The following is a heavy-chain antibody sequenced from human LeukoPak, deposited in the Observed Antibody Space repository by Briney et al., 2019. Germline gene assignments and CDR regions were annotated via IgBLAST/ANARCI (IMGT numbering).Heavy chain of an antibody. V-gene: IGHV4-59*04. CDR3: AKVGSTWPFYYFDY. CDR2: IYYIGST. CDR1: GFTFSSYA. J-gene: IGHJ4*02. D-gene: IGHD6-13*01. Sequence: GSLRLSCVVSGFTFSSYAMSWVRQAPGKGLEWIGNIYYIGSTYYNPSLKSRVTISVDTSKNQFSLKLSSVTAADTAVYYCAKVGSTWPFYYFDYWGQGILVTVSS.